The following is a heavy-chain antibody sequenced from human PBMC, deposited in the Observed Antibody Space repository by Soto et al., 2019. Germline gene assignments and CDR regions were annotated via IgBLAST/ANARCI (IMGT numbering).Heavy chain of an antibody. CDR1: GFTFSGYG. CDR3: AKEGGYYGSGSYSVGENYYGMDV. D-gene: IGHD3-10*01. J-gene: IGHJ6*02. CDR2: ISYDGSNK. Sequence: QVQLVESGGGVVQPGRSLRLSCAASGFTFSGYGMHWVRQAPGKGLEWVAVISYDGSNKYYADSVKGRFTISRDNSKNTLYLQMNSLRAEDTAVYYCAKEGGYYGSGSYSVGENYYGMDVWGQGTTVTVSS. V-gene: IGHV3-30*18.